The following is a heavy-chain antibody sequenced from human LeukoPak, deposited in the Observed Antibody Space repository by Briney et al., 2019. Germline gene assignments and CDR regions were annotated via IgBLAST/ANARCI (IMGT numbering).Heavy chain of an antibody. V-gene: IGHV4-59*08. CDR3: ARHEAPYYYGSGSSLGGFDP. J-gene: IGHJ5*02. Sequence: SETLSLTCTVSGGSISNYYWSWIRQPPGKGLEWIGYIYYSGSTNYNPSLKSRVTISVDTSKNQFSLKLSSVTAADTAVYYCARHEAPYYYGSGSSLGGFDPWGQGTLVTVSS. CDR2: IYYSGST. CDR1: GGSISNYY. D-gene: IGHD3-10*01.